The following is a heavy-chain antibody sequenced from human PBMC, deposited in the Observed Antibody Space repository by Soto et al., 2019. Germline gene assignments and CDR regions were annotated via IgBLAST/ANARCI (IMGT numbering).Heavy chain of an antibody. CDR2: IHYTGST. V-gene: IGHV4-30-4*01. D-gene: IGHD7-27*01. CDR3: ARVWGSCEVDP. J-gene: IGHJ5*02. CDR1: GGSISSDDDY. Sequence: VQLQESGPGLVKPSQTLSLTCTVSGGSISSDDDYWSWIRQPPGKGLEWVAYIHYTGSTYYNPSLTRRLTISVARSKNQFSLRLSSVTAAATAVYYCARVWGSCEVDPWGQGTLVTVSS.